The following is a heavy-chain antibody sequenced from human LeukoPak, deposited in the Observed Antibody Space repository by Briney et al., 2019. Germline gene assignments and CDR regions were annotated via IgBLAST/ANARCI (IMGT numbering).Heavy chain of an antibody. Sequence: ASVKVSCKASGYTFTGYYMHWVRQAPGQGLEWMGRINPNSGGTNYAQKFQGRVTMTRDTSISTAYMELSWLRSDDTTVYYCARDLSSTYDFWSGYYTGEVDYWGQGTLVTVSS. D-gene: IGHD3-3*01. CDR2: INPNSGGT. V-gene: IGHV1-2*06. CDR1: GYTFTGYY. CDR3: ARDLSSTYDFWSGYYTGEVDY. J-gene: IGHJ4*02.